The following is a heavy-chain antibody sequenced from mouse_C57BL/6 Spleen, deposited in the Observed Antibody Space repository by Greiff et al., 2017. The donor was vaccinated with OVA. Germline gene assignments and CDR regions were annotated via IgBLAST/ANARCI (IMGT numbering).Heavy chain of an antibody. J-gene: IGHJ2*01. CDR1: GYSITSGYY. CDR3: AREGIYYDYLYYFDY. D-gene: IGHD2-4*01. Sequence: EVKLMESGPGLVKPSQSLSLTCSVTGYSITSGYYWNWIRQFPGNKLEWMGYISYDGSNNYNPSLKNRISITRDTSKNQFFLKLNSVTTEDTATYYCAREGIYYDYLYYFDYWGQGTTLTVSS. CDR2: ISYDGSN. V-gene: IGHV3-6*01.